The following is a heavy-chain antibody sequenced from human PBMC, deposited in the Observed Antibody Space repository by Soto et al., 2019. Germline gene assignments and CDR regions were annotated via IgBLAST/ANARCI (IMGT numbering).Heavy chain of an antibody. Sequence: GGSLRLSCAASGFTFSNYAMSWVRQAPGKGLEWVSAVSANGGGTYYTDSVKGRFTISKDNPKSTLYLQMNSLSAEDTAVYYCAKGGPTNRLGYFDSWGQGTLVTVSS. J-gene: IGHJ4*01. D-gene: IGHD4-17*01. V-gene: IGHV3-23*01. CDR2: VSANGGGT. CDR1: GFTFSNYA. CDR3: AKGGPTNRLGYFDS.